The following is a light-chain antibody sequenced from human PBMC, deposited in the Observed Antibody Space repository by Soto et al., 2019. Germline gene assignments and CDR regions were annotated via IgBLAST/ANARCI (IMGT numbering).Light chain of an antibody. CDR2: GAS. J-gene: IGKJ5*01. CDR1: ESVSSN. Sequence: EIVMTQSPATLSVSPGDRATLSCRASESVSSNLAWYQQKPGQAPRLLIYGASTRATGIPARFSGSGSGTEFTLIISSLQSEDFAVYYCQQYNNWPITFGQGTRLEIK. CDR3: QQYNNWPIT. V-gene: IGKV3-15*01.